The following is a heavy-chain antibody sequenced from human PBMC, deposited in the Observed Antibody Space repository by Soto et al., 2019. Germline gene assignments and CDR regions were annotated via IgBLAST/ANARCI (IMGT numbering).Heavy chain of an antibody. D-gene: IGHD3-3*02. V-gene: IGHV3-66*01. Sequence: EVQLVESGGDLVQPGGSLRLSCAASGFTVSNNYMSWVRQAPGKGVEWISLIVNGGATYYTDSVKDRFTISRDNAKNTLYLQMNNLSAGDTAVYYCVLDQTSWGPGTLVSVSS. CDR2: IVNGGAT. CDR3: VLDQTS. CDR1: GFTVSNNY. J-gene: IGHJ5*02.